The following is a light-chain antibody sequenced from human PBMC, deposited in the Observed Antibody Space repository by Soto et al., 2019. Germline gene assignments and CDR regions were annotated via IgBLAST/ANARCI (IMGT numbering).Light chain of an antibody. CDR2: KAS. V-gene: IGKV1-5*03. J-gene: IGKJ4*01. Sequence: DIPMTQSPSTLSASVGDRVTISCRASQTITYWLAWYQQKPGQVPKLLIYKASTLESGVPSRFSGSGSGTEFTLTISSLQPDDFATYYCQQYLSYPLTFGGGTKVEIK. CDR1: QTITYW. CDR3: QQYLSYPLT.